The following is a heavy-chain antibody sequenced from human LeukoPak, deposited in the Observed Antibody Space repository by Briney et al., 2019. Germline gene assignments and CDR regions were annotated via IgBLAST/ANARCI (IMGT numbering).Heavy chain of an antibody. V-gene: IGHV3-30*02. CDR3: AKGDYDILTGYPPYNWFDP. Sequence: PGGSLRLSCTASGFTFSNYGMHWVRQAPGKGLEWVAFIRNDGNKKYYANSVKGRFTISRDNSKNTVYLQMNTLRVEDTAIYYCAKGDYDILTGYPPYNWFDPWGQGTLVTVSS. D-gene: IGHD3-9*01. CDR2: IRNDGNKK. CDR1: GFTFSNYG. J-gene: IGHJ5*02.